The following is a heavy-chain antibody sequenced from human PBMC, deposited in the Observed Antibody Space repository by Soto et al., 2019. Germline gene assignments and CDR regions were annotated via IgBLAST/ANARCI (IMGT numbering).Heavy chain of an antibody. Sequence: QVQLVESGGGVVQPGRSLRLSCAASGFTFSSYGMHWVRQAPGKGLEWVAVISYDGSNKYYADSVKGRFTISRDNSKNTLYLQMNSLRAEDTAVYYCAKESMGGGNPFFGMDVWGQGTTVTVSS. V-gene: IGHV3-30*18. D-gene: IGHD2-15*01. CDR1: GFTFSSYG. CDR3: AKESMGGGNPFFGMDV. CDR2: ISYDGSNK. J-gene: IGHJ6*02.